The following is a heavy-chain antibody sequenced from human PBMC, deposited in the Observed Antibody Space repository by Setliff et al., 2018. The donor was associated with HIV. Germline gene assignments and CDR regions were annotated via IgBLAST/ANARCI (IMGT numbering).Heavy chain of an antibody. J-gene: IGHJ4*02. CDR2: VFYSGGS. V-gene: IGHV4-39*01. D-gene: IGHD1-7*01. CDR1: GDSISTGRYY. Sequence: PSETLSLTCTVSGDSISTGRYYWGWIRQPPGKGLEWIGSVFYSGGSYYTPSLKSRVTISVDTSKNQFSLKLRSVTAADTAVYYCARFWAVTGNYPFYFDHWGLGTLVTVSS. CDR3: ARFWAVTGNYPFYFDH.